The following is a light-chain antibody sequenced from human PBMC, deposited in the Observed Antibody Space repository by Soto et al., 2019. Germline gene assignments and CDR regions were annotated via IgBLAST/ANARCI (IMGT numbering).Light chain of an antibody. J-gene: IGKJ1*01. CDR3: QQSDISPPWT. V-gene: IGKV1-39*01. Sequence: DLRLTQSPSSLSASVGDRVAITCRASQSIGHYLNWYQQKRGKAPQLLIYSASTLHTGVPSRFSGSGSGTDFTLTISSLEPGDFATYFCQQSDISPPWTFGQGTQVEVK. CDR2: SAS. CDR1: QSIGHY.